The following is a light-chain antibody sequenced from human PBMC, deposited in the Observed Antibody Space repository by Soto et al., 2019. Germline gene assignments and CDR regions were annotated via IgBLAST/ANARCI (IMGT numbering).Light chain of an antibody. CDR3: ISYTVSRSYV. J-gene: IGLJ1*01. CDR1: SSDIGAYDH. CDR2: SVS. Sequence: QSALTQPASVSGSPGQSITISCSGTSSDIGAYDHVAWFQQFPGKTPKLIIYSVSNRPSGVSYRFSGSESGNTASLTISGLQAEDEADYYCISYTVSRSYVFGTGTKLTVL. V-gene: IGLV2-14*01.